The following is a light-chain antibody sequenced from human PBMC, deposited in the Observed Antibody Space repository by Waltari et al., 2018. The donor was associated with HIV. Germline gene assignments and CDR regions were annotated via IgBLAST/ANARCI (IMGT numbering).Light chain of an antibody. V-gene: IGKV1-NL1*01. CDR2: AAS. Sequence: DIQMTQSPSSLSASVGDKVYACEVTHQKPGTAPKLLLYAASTLESGVPSRFSGSGSGTDYTLTISSLQPEDFATYYCQQYYGMRTFGQGTKVEIK. J-gene: IGKJ1*01. CDR3: QQYYGMRT. CDR1: T.